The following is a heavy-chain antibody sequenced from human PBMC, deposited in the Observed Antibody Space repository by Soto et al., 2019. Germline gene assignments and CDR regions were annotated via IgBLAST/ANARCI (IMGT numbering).Heavy chain of an antibody. J-gene: IGHJ5*02. CDR2: IYYSGST. CDR3: ARAGLDYGDINWFDP. CDR1: GGSVSGGSYY. V-gene: IGHV4-61*01. Sequence: PSETLSLGCPVSGGSVSGGSYYWSWIRQPPGKGLEWIGYIYYSGSTNYNPSLKSRVTISVDTSKNQFSLKLSSVTAADTAVYYCARAGLDYGDINWFDPWGQGTLVTVS. D-gene: IGHD4-17*01.